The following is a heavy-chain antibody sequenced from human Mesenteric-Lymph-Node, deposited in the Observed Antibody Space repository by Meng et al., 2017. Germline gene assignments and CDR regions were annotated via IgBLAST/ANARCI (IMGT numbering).Heavy chain of an antibody. D-gene: IGHD4-17*01. CDR2: ISWNSGSI. V-gene: IGHV3-9*01. CDR3: ARADGDYTPDY. J-gene: IGHJ4*02. CDR1: GFTFDDYA. Sequence: GGSLRLSCAASGFTFDDYAMHWVRQAPGKGLEWVSGISWNSGSIGYADSVKGRFTISRDNSKNTLYLQMNSLRAEDTAVYYCARADGDYTPDYWGQGTLVTVSS.